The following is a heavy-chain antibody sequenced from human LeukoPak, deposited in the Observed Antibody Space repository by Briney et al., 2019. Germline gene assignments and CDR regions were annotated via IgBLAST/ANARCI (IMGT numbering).Heavy chain of an antibody. CDR1: GFTFSSYN. V-gene: IGHV3-48*01. Sequence: GGSLRLSCAASGFTFSSYNMNWVRQAPGKGLEWVSYISSSSSTIYYADSVKGRFTISRDNAKNSLYLQMNSLRAEDTAVYYCARDLSSSWYGGGDYWGQGTLVTVSS. D-gene: IGHD6-13*01. J-gene: IGHJ4*02. CDR2: ISSSSSTI. CDR3: ARDLSSSWYGGGDY.